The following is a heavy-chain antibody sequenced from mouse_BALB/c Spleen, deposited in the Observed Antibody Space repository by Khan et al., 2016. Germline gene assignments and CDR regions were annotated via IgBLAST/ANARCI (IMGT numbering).Heavy chain of an antibody. D-gene: IGHD2-4*01. CDR2: ISYSGNT. Sequence: EVQLQESGPGLVKPSQSLSLTCTVTGYSITSDYAWNWIRQFPGNKLEWMGYISYSGNTSYNPSPKSRFSITRDTPKNQFFLQLNSVTTEDTATYYCARLMITGWFAYWGQGTLVTVSA. J-gene: IGHJ3*01. CDR1: GYSITSDYA. CDR3: ARLMITGWFAY. V-gene: IGHV3-2*02.